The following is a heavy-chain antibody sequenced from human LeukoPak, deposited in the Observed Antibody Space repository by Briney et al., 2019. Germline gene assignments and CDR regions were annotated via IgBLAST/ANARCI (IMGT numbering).Heavy chain of an antibody. CDR2: IYYSGSP. V-gene: IGHV4-59*08. J-gene: IGHJ4*02. Sequence: SETLSLTCTVSGGSISSYYWTWIRQPPGKGLEWIGYIYYSGSPNYNPSLKSRVTISLDTSKNQFSLKLSSVTAADTAVYYCARHSGGSGSARYAQHFDYWGQGTLVTVSS. CDR3: ARHSGGSGSARYAQHFDY. CDR1: GGSISSYY. D-gene: IGHD3-10*01.